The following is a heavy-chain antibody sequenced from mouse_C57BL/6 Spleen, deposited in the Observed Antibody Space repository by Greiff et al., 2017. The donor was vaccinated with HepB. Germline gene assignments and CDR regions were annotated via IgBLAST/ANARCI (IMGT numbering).Heavy chain of an antibody. CDR2: IDPSDSET. V-gene: IGHV1-52*01. J-gene: IGHJ4*01. CDR1: GYTFTSYW. CDR3: AREKAQARAMDY. D-gene: IGHD3-2*02. Sequence: QVQLQQPGAELVRPGSSVKLSCKASGYTFTSYWMHWVKQRPIQGLEWIGNIDPSDSETHYNQKFKDKATLTVDKSSSTAYMQLSSLTSEDSAVYYCAREKAQARAMDYWGQGTSVTVSS.